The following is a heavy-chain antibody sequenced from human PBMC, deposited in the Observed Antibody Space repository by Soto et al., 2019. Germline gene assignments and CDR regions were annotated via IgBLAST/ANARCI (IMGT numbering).Heavy chain of an antibody. J-gene: IGHJ3*02. CDR3: ASPERRAAAGTFDAFDI. V-gene: IGHV1-69*12. CDR2: IIPIFGTA. Sequence: QVQLVQSGAEVKKPGSSVKVSCKASGGTFSSYAISWVRQAPGQGLEWMGGIIPIFGTANYAQKFQGRVTITADESTSTAYMELSSLRSEDTAVYYCASPERRAAAGTFDAFDIWGQGTMVTVSS. D-gene: IGHD6-13*01. CDR1: GGTFSSYA.